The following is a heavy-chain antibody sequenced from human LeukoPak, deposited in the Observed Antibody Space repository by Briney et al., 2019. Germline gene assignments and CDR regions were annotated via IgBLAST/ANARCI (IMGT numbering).Heavy chain of an antibody. CDR3: VRGASSIAARTPFWFFDR. CDR1: GYTFTSYY. Sequence: ASVKVSCKASGYTFTSYYMHWVRQGPGQGLEWMGIINPSGGSTSYAQKFQGRVTMTRDTSTNTVYMELSSLRSEDTAVFYCVRGASSIAARTPFWFFDRWGRGTLVTVSS. J-gene: IGHJ2*01. CDR2: INPSGGST. V-gene: IGHV1-46*01. D-gene: IGHD6-6*01.